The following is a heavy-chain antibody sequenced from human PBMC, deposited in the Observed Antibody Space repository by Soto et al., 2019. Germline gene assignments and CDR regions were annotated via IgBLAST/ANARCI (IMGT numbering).Heavy chain of an antibody. Sequence: GGSLRLSCAASGFTFSSYWMSWVRQAPGKGLEWVANIKQDGSEEYYVDSVKGRFTISRDNAKNSLYLQMNSLRAEDTAVYYCARVLDVVVPAAIFDYWGQGNLVTVSS. CDR1: GFTFSSYW. CDR2: IKQDGSEE. CDR3: ARVLDVVVPAAIFDY. D-gene: IGHD2-2*02. V-gene: IGHV3-7*01. J-gene: IGHJ4*02.